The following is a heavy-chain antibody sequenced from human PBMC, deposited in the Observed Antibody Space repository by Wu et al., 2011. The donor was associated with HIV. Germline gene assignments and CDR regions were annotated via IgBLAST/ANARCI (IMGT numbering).Heavy chain of an antibody. CDR3: ARASGYNFLRLYYGMDV. CDR2: IIPIFGTT. V-gene: IGHV1-69*06. Sequence: QVQLVQSGAEVKKPGSSVKVSCKASGGTFSSYAISWVRQAPGQGLGWMGRIIPIFGTTNYAQKFQGRVTITADKSTSTAYMELSSLRSEDTAVYYCARASGYNFLRLYYGMDVWGQGTTVSVSS. J-gene: IGHJ6*02. CDR1: GGTFSSYA. D-gene: IGHD5-12*01.